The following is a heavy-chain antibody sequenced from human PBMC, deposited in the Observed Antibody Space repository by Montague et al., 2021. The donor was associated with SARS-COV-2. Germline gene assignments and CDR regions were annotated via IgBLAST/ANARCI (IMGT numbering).Heavy chain of an antibody. CDR1: GGSISTGRYF. J-gene: IGHJ4*02. D-gene: IGHD2-15*01. CDR2: ISTSGST. Sequence: TLSLTCTVSGGSISTGRYFWSWIRQPAGKGLEWIGRISTSGSTHYSPSLKSRVTISVDTSKNQFSLKLDSMTAADTALYYCTSGWSKFGSEFDYWGQGTLVTVSS. V-gene: IGHV4-61*02. CDR3: TSGWSKFGSEFDY.